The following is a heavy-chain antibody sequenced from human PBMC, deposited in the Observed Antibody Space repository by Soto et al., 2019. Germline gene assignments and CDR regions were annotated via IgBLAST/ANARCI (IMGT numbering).Heavy chain of an antibody. V-gene: IGHV4-30-4*01. CDR2: IHSSGSI. CDR3: ARDLDGLHDDTSGPFPRPG. CDR1: GGSISSDDYY. Sequence: LSETLSLTCTVSGGSISSDDYYWSWIRQAPGRGLEWIGYIHSSGSIYYNPSLKSRATMSIDTAGIQFSLKVSSVTVADTAVYYCARDLDGLHDDTSGPFPRPGWGQGTLVTVSS. J-gene: IGHJ1*01. D-gene: IGHD3-22*01.